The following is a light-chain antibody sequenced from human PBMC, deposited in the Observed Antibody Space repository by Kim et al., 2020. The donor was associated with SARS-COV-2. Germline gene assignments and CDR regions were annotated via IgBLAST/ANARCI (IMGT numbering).Light chain of an antibody. V-gene: IGLV1-40*01. CDR3: QSYDSSLSGYV. CDR2: GDN. Sequence: RVTISCTGSSSNIGAGYDVHWYPHLPRTAPKLLMYGDNNRPSGVPDRFSGSKSGTSASLAITGLQAEDEADYYCQSYDSSLSGYVFGTGTKVTVL. J-gene: IGLJ1*01. CDR1: SSNIGAGYD.